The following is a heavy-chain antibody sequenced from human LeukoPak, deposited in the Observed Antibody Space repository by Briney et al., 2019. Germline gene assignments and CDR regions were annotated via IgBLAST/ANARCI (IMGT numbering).Heavy chain of an antibody. D-gene: IGHD3-10*01. V-gene: IGHV4-59*01. J-gene: IGHJ4*02. Sequence: SETLSLTCTVSGGSISSYYWSWIRQPPGKGLEWIGYIYYSGSTNYNPSLKSRVTISVDTSKNQFSLKLSSVTAADTAVYYCARGSGGDGSGSLWGQGTLVTVSS. CDR1: GGSISSYY. CDR3: ARGSGGDGSGSL. CDR2: IYYSGST.